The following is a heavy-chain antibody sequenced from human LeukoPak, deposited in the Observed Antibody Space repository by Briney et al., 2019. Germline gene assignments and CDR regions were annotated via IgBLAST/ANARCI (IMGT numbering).Heavy chain of an antibody. CDR3: AKDFLGTVPDVFDI. Sequence: GGSLRLSCAASGFTFSSYAMSWVRQAPGKGLEWVSAISGSGDTTYYADSVKGRFAISRDNSENTLYLQMNRLRDEDTAVYHCAKDFLGTVPDVFDIWGQGTMVTVSS. CDR1: GFTFSSYA. CDR2: ISGSGDTT. V-gene: IGHV3-23*01. J-gene: IGHJ3*02. D-gene: IGHD7-27*01.